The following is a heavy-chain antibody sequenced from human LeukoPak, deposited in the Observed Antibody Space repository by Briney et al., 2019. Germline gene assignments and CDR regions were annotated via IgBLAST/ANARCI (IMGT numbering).Heavy chain of an antibody. CDR3: ARVGFSSGYYTGLGD. J-gene: IGHJ4*02. CDR1: GFTFSSYW. Sequence: PGGSLRLSCAASGFTFSSYWMSWVRQAPGKGLGWVGNIKQDGSEKWYVDSVKGRFTMSRDNAQNSLFLQMNSLRVEDTAVYYCARVGFSSGYYTGLGDWGQGTLVTVSS. V-gene: IGHV3-7*01. CDR2: IKQDGSEK. D-gene: IGHD3-3*01.